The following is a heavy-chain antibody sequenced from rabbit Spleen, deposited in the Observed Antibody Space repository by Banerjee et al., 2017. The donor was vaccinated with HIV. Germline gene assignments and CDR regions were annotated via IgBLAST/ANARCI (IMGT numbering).Heavy chain of an antibody. Sequence: QEQLVESGGGLVQPGGSLTLSCKASGFDFSSYGVSWVRQAPGKGLEWIAYIDPVFGATYYAPWVNGRFTISSQNAQNTLYLQLNSLTAADTATYFCVRGASSSGYYSLWGPGTLVTVS. D-gene: IGHD1-1*01. CDR3: VRGASSSGYYSL. J-gene: IGHJ6*01. CDR2: IDPVFGAT. CDR1: GFDFSSYG. V-gene: IGHV1S47*01.